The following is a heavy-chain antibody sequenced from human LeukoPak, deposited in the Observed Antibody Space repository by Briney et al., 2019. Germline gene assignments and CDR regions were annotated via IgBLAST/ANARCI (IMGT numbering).Heavy chain of an antibody. V-gene: IGHV3-64*01. J-gene: IGHJ4*02. CDR3: ARSTDGSAHFDY. CDR2: INSDGLST. CDR1: QFKFDTYG. Sequence: GGSLRLSCSASQFKFDTYGMHWVRQTPGKRLEYVSGINSDGLSTYYANSVKGRFTISRDKAKNTLYLQMGSLKTEDMAVYYCARSTDGSAHFDYWGQGTLVTVFS. D-gene: IGHD1-1*01.